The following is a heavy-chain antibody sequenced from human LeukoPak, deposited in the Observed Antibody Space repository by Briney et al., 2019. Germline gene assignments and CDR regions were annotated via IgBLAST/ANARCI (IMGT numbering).Heavy chain of an antibody. V-gene: IGHV4-59*01. Sequence: TSETLTLTCTVSGGSISSYYWSWIRQPPGKGLEWIGYIYYSGSTNYNPSLKSRVAISVDTTKNQFSLKLSSVTAADTAVYYRARGRGSLGSHPLWGQGTTVTVSS. CDR1: GGSISSYY. D-gene: IGHD3-10*01. J-gene: IGHJ6*01. CDR3: ARGRGSLGSHPL. CDR2: IYYSGST.